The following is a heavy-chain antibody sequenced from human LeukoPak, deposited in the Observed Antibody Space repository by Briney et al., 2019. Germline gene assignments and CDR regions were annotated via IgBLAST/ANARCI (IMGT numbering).Heavy chain of an antibody. Sequence: PSETLSLTCTVSGGSISSYYWSWIRQPPGKGLEWIGYIYYSGSTNYNPSLKSRVTISVDTYKNQYSLKLSAVTAADTAVYYCTRGISEWCGENYFDYWGQGTLVTVS. CDR3: TRGISEWCGENYFDY. J-gene: IGHJ4*02. CDR1: GGSISSYY. D-gene: IGHD2-15*01. V-gene: IGHV4-59*01. CDR2: IYYSGST.